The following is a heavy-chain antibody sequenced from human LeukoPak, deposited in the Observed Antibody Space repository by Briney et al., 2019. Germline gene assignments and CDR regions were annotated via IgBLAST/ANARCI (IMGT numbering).Heavy chain of an antibody. Sequence: ASVKVSCKASGYTFTGYCMHWVRQAPGQGLEWMGWINPNSGVTNYAQKFQGRVTMTRDTSISTAYMELSRLRSDDTAVYYCARVLDSGYPVWDCWGQGTLVTVSS. CDR2: INPNSGVT. J-gene: IGHJ4*02. V-gene: IGHV1-2*02. CDR1: GYTFTGYC. D-gene: IGHD5-12*01. CDR3: ARVLDSGYPVWDC.